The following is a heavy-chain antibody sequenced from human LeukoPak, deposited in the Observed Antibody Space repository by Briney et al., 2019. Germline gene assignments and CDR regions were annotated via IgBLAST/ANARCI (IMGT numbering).Heavy chain of an antibody. V-gene: IGHV3-23*01. CDR2: ISGSGGTT. Sequence: GGSLRLSCAASGFTFSSYALTWVRQAPGKGLEWVSIISGSGGTTFYADSVRGRLTISRDNSNNALYLQMDSLRAEDTAVYYCANWIGSSSRDYWGQGTLVTVSS. D-gene: IGHD6-6*01. J-gene: IGHJ4*02. CDR1: GFTFSSYA. CDR3: ANWIGSSSRDY.